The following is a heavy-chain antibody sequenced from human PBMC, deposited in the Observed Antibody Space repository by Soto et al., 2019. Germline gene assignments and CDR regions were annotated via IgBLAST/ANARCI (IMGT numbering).Heavy chain of an antibody. CDR3: AKDMSVHNWFYP. V-gene: IGHV3-23*01. CDR2: ISGSGGST. J-gene: IGHJ5*02. D-gene: IGHD3-10*02. CDR1: GFTFSSYA. Sequence: GGSLRLSCAASGFTFSSYAMSWVRQAPGKGLDWVSAISGSGGSTYYADSVKGRFTISRDNSKNTLYLQMNSLRAEDTAVYYCAKDMSVHNWFYPWGQGTLVTVSS.